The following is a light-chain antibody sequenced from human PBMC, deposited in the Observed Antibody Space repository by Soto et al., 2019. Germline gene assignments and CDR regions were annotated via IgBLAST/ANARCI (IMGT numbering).Light chain of an antibody. CDR2: KVS. CDR3: SSYTTIKPVV. CDR1: SSDVGAYDY. V-gene: IGLV2-14*01. Sequence: QSALTQAASVSGSPGQSITISCTGTSSDVGAYDYVTWYQQHPGKAPKVMIYKVSNRPSGVSNRFSGFKSANTAYLTISGVQPEDEADYHCSSYTTIKPVVFGGGTKLTVL. J-gene: IGLJ2*01.